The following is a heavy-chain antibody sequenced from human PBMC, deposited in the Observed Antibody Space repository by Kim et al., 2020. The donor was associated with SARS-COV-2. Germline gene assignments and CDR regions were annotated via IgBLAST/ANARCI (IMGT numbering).Heavy chain of an antibody. J-gene: IGHJ4*02. CDR1: GFTFSSFA. D-gene: IGHD2-15*01. CDR2: LSYDGNNK. V-gene: IGHV3-30*04. Sequence: GGSLRLSCAASGFTFSSFAMHWVRQAPGKGLEWVAVLSYDGNNKYYVDSVKGRFSISRDNSRNTLYLQMNSLRDEDTAVYYCARDGVVVVTAPVFDYWGQGALLTVSS. CDR3: ARDGVVVVTAPVFDY.